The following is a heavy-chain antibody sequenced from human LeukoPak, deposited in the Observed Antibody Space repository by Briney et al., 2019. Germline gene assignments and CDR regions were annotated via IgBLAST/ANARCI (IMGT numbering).Heavy chain of an antibody. V-gene: IGHV1-2*02. D-gene: IGHD3-22*01. CDR1: GYTFTGYY. J-gene: IGHJ6*03. CDR2: INPKNGGT. Sequence: ASVKVSCKASGYTFTGYYIHWVRQAPGQGLEWMGWINPKNGGTNYAQKFQGRVTMNRDTSISTAYMELSSLRSDDTAVYYCARGEGMGPYYDSSGYYLDVWGQGTTVTVSS. CDR3: ARGEGMGPYYDSSGYYLDV.